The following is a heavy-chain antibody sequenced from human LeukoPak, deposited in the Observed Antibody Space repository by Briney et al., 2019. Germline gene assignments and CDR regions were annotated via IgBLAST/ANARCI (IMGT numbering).Heavy chain of an antibody. CDR3: AREVYSYALDALDL. J-gene: IGHJ3*01. CDR2: ISMDGIQE. Sequence: PGGSLRLSCAASGFTFSSYAMSWVRQPPGTGLEWVAVISMDGIQEYYADSVKGRFSISRDNSKNTLYLQMNSLRSEDTAVYYCAREVYSYALDALDLWGQGTMVTVSS. CDR1: GFTFSSYA. D-gene: IGHD5-18*01. V-gene: IGHV3-30*04.